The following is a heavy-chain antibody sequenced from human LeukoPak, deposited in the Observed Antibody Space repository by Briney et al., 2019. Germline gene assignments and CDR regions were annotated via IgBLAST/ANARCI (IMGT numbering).Heavy chain of an antibody. Sequence: SETLSLTCTVSGASVSSASYWTWIRQPPGKGVERIAHIYNGVNTNYNPSLKSRVTISVDTSKNQFSLRLNSVTAADTAVYYCARSRAFNSGAFDPWGQGSLVTVSS. V-gene: IGHV4-61*01. CDR3: ARSRAFNSGAFDP. CDR2: IYNGVNT. J-gene: IGHJ5*02. D-gene: IGHD1-26*01. CDR1: GASVSSASY.